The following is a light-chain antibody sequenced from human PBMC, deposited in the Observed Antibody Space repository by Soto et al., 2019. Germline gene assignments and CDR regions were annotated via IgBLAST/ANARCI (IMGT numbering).Light chain of an antibody. CDR1: QGISSF. CDR2: AAS. Sequence: IRMTQSPSSFSASTGDRVTITCRASQGISSFLACYQQKSGKAPKLLMYAASTLQSGVPSRFSGSGSGTDFTLTISSLQSEDFATYYCQQYYLYPRTFGQGTKVEIK. J-gene: IGKJ1*01. V-gene: IGKV1-8*01. CDR3: QQYYLYPRT.